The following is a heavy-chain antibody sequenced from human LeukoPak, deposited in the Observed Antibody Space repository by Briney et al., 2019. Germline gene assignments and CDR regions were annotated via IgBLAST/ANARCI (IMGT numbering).Heavy chain of an antibody. CDR1: GGSFSGYY. CDR2: INHSGST. V-gene: IGHV4-34*01. CDR3: ARGQRSRDIVVVPAPGHFDY. D-gene: IGHD2-2*01. J-gene: IGHJ4*02. Sequence: PETLSLTCAVYGGSFSGYYWSWIRQPPGKGLEWIGEINHSGSTNYNPSLKSRVTISVDTSKNQFSLKLSSVTAADTAVYYCARGQRSRDIVVVPAPGHFDYWGQGTLVTVSS.